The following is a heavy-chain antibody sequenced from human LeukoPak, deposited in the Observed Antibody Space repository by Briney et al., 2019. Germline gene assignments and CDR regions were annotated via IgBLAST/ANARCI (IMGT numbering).Heavy chain of an antibody. CDR3: AKGSNVPMSLLPTFDI. Sequence: QAGGSLRLSCAASGFTFSSYAMSWVRQAPGKGLEWVSAISGSGGSTYYADSVEGRFTISRDNSKNTLYLQMNSLRAEDTAVYYCAKGSNVPMSLLPTFDIWGQGTMVTVSS. D-gene: IGHD3-10*01. J-gene: IGHJ3*02. V-gene: IGHV3-23*01. CDR2: ISGSGGST. CDR1: GFTFSSYA.